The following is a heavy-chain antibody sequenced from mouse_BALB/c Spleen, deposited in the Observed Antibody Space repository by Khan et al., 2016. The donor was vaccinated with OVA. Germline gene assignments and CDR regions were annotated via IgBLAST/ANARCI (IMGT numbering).Heavy chain of an antibody. CDR2: ISYSGSA. V-gene: IGHV3-2*02. J-gene: IGHJ4*01. CDR3: ARRGRAFTTATFFDVMDY. CDR1: GYSITSDYA. Sequence: EVQLQESGPGLVKPSQSLSLTCTVTGYSITSDYAWNWIRQFPGNKLEWMGYISYSGSASYNPSLKSRISITRDTSKNQFFLQLNAVTTEDTATYYCARRGRAFTTATFFDVMDYWGQGTSVTVSS. D-gene: IGHD1-2*01.